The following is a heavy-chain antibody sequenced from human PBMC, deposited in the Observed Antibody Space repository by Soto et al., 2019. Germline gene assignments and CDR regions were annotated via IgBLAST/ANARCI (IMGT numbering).Heavy chain of an antibody. J-gene: IGHJ3*02. Sequence: VRQAPGQGLEWVSSISGSSDFLYYADSVKGRFTISRDTATNSLYLQMNSLRAEDTAVYYCATSTWYAFDIWGQGTMVTVSS. CDR2: ISGSSDFL. D-gene: IGHD6-13*01. V-gene: IGHV3-21*01. CDR3: ATSTWYAFDI.